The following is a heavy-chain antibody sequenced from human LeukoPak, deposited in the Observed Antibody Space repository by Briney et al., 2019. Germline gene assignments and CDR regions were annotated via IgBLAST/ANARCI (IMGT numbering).Heavy chain of an antibody. J-gene: IGHJ5*02. CDR3: VRGVGVSRFNYFDP. V-gene: IGHV3-23*01. Sequence: GGSLRLSCAASGFTFTNYAMTWVRQVPGKGLEWVSHISGSGGSSYHVDSVKGRFTISRDNSKNTLFLQMNSLRDDDTAVYYCVRGVGVSRFNYFDPWGQGTLVIVSS. D-gene: IGHD6-13*01. CDR1: GFTFTNYA. CDR2: ISGSGGSS.